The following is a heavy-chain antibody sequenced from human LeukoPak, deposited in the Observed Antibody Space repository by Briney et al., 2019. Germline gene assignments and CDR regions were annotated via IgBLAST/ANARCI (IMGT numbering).Heavy chain of an antibody. D-gene: IGHD2-2*01. CDR1: GGSISSGDYY. Sequence: SETLSLTCTVSGGSISSGDYYWSWIRQPPGKGLEWIGYIYYSGSTYYYPSLKSRVTISVDTSKNQFSLKLSSVTAADTAVYYCARVDIVVVPAARGIFDYWGQGTLVTVSS. CDR3: ARVDIVVVPAARGIFDY. CDR2: IYYSGST. V-gene: IGHV4-30-4*08. J-gene: IGHJ4*02.